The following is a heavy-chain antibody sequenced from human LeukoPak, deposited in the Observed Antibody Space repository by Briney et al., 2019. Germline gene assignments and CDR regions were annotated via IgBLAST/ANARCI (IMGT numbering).Heavy chain of an antibody. Sequence: ASVRVSCKTSGYTFTGYYLHWVRQAPGQRPEWMGRIDPDSGGTHYGQKFQGRVTVTRDTSITTVYMELSGLTSDDTAVYYCARVPGPYTTSRFDFWGQGTLITVSS. V-gene: IGHV1-2*02. CDR3: ARVPGPYTTSRFDF. CDR1: GYTFTGYY. J-gene: IGHJ4*02. D-gene: IGHD2-2*02. CDR2: IDPDSGGT.